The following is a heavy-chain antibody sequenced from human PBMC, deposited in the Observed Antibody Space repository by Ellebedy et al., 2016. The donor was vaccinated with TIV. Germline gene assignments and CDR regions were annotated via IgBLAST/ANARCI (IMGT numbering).Heavy chain of an antibody. CDR2: INHSGST. Sequence: GSLRLSXAVYGGSFSGYYWSWIRQPPGKGLEWIGEINHSGSTNYNPSLKSRVTISVDTSKNQFSLKLSSVTAADTAVYYCARARSLRIVVVPAAISGGNWFNPWGQGTLVTVSS. D-gene: IGHD2-2*02. V-gene: IGHV4-34*01. CDR3: ARARSLRIVVVPAAISGGNWFNP. CDR1: GGSFSGYY. J-gene: IGHJ5*02.